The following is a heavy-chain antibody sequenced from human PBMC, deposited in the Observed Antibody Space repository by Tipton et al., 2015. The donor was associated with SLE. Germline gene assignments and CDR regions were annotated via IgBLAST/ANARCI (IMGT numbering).Heavy chain of an antibody. D-gene: IGHD6-19*01. CDR3: ARLIYSSGWDC. V-gene: IGHV4-39*07. CDR1: GFTVSSNY. CDR2: IYYSGST. J-gene: IGHJ4*02. Sequence: LRLSCAASGFTVSSNYMSWVRQPPGKGLEWIGSIYYSGSTYYKPSLKSRVTISVDKSKNQFSLKLSSVTAADTAVYYCARLIYSSGWDCWGQGTLVTVSS.